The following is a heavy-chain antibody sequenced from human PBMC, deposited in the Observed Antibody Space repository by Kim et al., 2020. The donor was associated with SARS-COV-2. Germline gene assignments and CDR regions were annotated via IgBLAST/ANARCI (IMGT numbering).Heavy chain of an antibody. CDR1: GGSISSGGYY. D-gene: IGHD3-16*01. J-gene: IGHJ3*02. Sequence: SETLSLTCTVSGGSISSGGYYWSWIRQHPGKGLEWIGYIYYSGSTYYNRSLKSRVTISVDTSKNQFSLKLSSVTAADTAVYYCAREGGPRVAFDIWGQGTMVTVSS. V-gene: IGHV4-31*03. CDR2: IYYSGST. CDR3: AREGGPRVAFDI.